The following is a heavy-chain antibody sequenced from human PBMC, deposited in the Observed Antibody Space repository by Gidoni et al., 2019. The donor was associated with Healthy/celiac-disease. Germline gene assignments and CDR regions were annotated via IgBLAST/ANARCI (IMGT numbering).Heavy chain of an antibody. J-gene: IGHJ3*02. V-gene: IGHV6-1*01. CDR2: TSYRSKWYN. Sequence: QVQLQQPGPGLVKPSQTVSPNCAISGDSVASNRAAWNWIRQSPSGGLEWLGRTSYRSKWYNDYAVSVKSRITINPDTSKNQFSLQLNSVTPEDTAVYYCARDLSWNYGLGAFDIWGQGTMVTVSS. CDR1: GDSVASNRAA. CDR3: ARDLSWNYGLGAFDI. D-gene: IGHD1-7*01.